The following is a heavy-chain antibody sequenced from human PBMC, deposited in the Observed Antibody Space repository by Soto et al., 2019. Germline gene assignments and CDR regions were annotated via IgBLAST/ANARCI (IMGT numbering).Heavy chain of an antibody. V-gene: IGHV4-59*01. J-gene: IGHJ5*02. CDR3: AIDQVPAALLGWIHP. CDR2: IYYSGST. Sequence: PSETLSLTCTVSGGSISSYYWSWIRQPPGKGLEWIGYIYYSGSTNYNPSLKSRVTISVDTSKNQFSLKLSSVTAADTAVYYCAIDQVPAALLGWIHPSGQATQVSVSS. D-gene: IGHD2-2*01. CDR1: GGSISSYY.